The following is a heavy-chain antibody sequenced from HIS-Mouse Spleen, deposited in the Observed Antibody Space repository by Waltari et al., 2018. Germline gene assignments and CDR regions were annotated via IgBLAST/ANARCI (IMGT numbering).Heavy chain of an antibody. CDR2: SNPNRGGT. J-gene: IGHJ5*02. CDR3: ARGSGRWELLLPNWFDP. Sequence: QVQLVQSGAEVKKPGASVKVSCKASGYTFTGYYMHWVRQAPGQGLEWEGWSNPNRGGTNDAQKFQGRVTMTRDTSISTAYMELSRLRSDDTAVYYCARGSGRWELLLPNWFDPWGQGTLVTVSS. D-gene: IGHD1-26*01. CDR1: GYTFTGYY. V-gene: IGHV1-2*02.